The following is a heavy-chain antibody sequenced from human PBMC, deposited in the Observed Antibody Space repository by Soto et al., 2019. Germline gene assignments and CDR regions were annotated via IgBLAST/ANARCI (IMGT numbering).Heavy chain of an antibody. V-gene: IGHV1-2*02. CDR3: TRSKYKSGWYQPYFDS. D-gene: IGHD6-19*01. Sequence: ASVKVSCKASENTLSDYYIHWVRQAPGQGLEWMGWINPNTGSTNYIEKFQGRVTMTRDTSISTAYMELTRLRSDDTAVFYCTRSKYKSGWYQPYFDSCGQGPLVTVYS. CDR2: INPNTGST. J-gene: IGHJ4*02. CDR1: ENTLSDYY.